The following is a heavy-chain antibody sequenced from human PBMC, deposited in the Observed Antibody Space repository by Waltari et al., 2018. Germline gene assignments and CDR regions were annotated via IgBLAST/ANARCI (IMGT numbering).Heavy chain of an antibody. CDR1: GVTFSSNT. D-gene: IGHD2-21*02. CDR2: ITSGGNFI. J-gene: IGHJ4*02. Sequence: EVQLVESGGGLVKPGGSMGLSCAACGVTFSSNTMMWVRQAPGKGLEWVSSITSGGNFIYYADSVKGRFTISRDNAKNSLYLQMSSLRAEDTAVYYCTRVAYCGGDCSGDYWGQGSLVTVSS. CDR3: TRVAYCGGDCSGDY. V-gene: IGHV3-21*01.